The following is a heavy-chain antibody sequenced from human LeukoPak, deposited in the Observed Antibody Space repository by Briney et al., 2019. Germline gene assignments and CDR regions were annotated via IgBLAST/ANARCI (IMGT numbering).Heavy chain of an antibody. V-gene: IGHV4-31*03. CDR3: ARDSGSYYHGMDV. CDR2: IYYSGST. J-gene: IGHJ6*02. CDR1: GGSISSGGYY. Sequence: SQTLSLTCTVSGGSISSGGYYWSWIRQHPGKGLEWIGYIYYSGSTYYNPSLKSRVTISVDTPKNQFSLKLSSVTAADTAVYYCARDSGSYYHGMDVWGQGTTVTVSS. D-gene: IGHD1-26*01.